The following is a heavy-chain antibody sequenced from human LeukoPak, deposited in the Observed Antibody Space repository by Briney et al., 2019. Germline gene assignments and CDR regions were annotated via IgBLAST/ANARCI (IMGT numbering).Heavy chain of an antibody. CDR2: ISYDGSNK. D-gene: IGHD6-13*01. Sequence: GGSLRLSCAASGFTFSSYGMHWVRQAPGKGLEWVAVISYDGSNKYYADSVKGRFTISRDNSKNTLYLQMNSLRAEDTAVYYCASEGIAAAADIWGQGTMVTVSS. CDR1: GFTFSSYG. V-gene: IGHV3-30*03. J-gene: IGHJ3*02. CDR3: ASEGIAAAADI.